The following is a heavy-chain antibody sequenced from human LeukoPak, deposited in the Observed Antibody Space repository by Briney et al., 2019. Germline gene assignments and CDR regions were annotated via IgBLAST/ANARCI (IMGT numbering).Heavy chain of an antibody. Sequence: GGSLRLSCAASGFTFDDYAMHWVRQAPGKGLEWVSGISWNSGSIGYADSVKGRFTISRDNSKNTLYLQMNSLRAEDTAVYYCASPGIAVAGPQANYYYYGMDVWGQGTTVTVSS. CDR2: ISWNSGSI. D-gene: IGHD6-19*01. CDR1: GFTFDDYA. CDR3: ASPGIAVAGPQANYYYYGMDV. V-gene: IGHV3-9*01. J-gene: IGHJ6*02.